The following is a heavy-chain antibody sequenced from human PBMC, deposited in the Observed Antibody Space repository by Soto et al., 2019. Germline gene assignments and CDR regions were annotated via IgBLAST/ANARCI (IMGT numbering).Heavy chain of an antibody. V-gene: IGHV6-1*01. CDR3: ARHFSSIAARPYYFDP. J-gene: IGHJ4*02. CDR1: GDSVSSNSAA. D-gene: IGHD6-6*01. CDR2: TYYRSKWYN. Sequence: PSQTLSLTCAISGDSVSSNSAAWNWIRQSPSRGLEWLGRTYYRSKWYNDYAVSVKSRITINPDTSKNQFSLQLNSVTPEDTAVYYCARHFSSIAARPYYFDPWGQGTLVTVSS.